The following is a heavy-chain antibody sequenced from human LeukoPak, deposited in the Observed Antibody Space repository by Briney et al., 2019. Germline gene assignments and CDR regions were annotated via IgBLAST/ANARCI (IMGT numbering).Heavy chain of an antibody. CDR3: ARDRNGYNQNDY. CDR2: IYHSGST. Sequence: SETLSLTCTVSGGSISSGGYYWSWIRQPPGKGLEWIGYIYHSGSTYYNPSLKSRVTISVDRSKNQFSLKLSSVTAADTAVYYCARDRNGYNQNDYWGQGTLVTVSS. V-gene: IGHV4-30-2*01. D-gene: IGHD5-24*01. CDR1: GGSISSGGYY. J-gene: IGHJ4*02.